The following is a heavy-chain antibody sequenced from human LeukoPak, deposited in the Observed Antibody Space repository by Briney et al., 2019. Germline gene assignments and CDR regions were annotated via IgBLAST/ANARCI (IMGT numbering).Heavy chain of an antibody. CDR1: GDSVSSKSAT. CDR2: TYYTSKWYN. V-gene: IGHV6-1*01. J-gene: IGHJ3*02. CDR3: ARVSSPWSPRDAFDI. D-gene: IGHD1-26*01. Sequence: SQTLSLTCATSGDSVSSKSATWNWIRQSPSRGLEWLGRTYYTSKWYNDYEVSVKSRITINPDTSKNQFSLQLNSVTPEDTAVYYCARVSSPWSPRDAFDIWGQGTMVTVSS.